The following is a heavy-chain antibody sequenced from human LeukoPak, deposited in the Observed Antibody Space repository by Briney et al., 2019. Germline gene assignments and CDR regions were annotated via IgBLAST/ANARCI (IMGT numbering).Heavy chain of an antibody. CDR1: GFNLGDYY. J-gene: IGHJ4*02. CDR3: ASGSSSVGY. CDR2: ISNSDNDI. D-gene: IGHD6-6*01. Sequence: GGSLRLSCAASGFNLGDYYMSWIRQAPGKGLEWISYISNSDNDIYYAGSVKGRFTISRDNTRNSLFLQMNSLRPDDTAVYYCASGSSSVGYWGQGTLVTVSP. V-gene: IGHV3-11*01.